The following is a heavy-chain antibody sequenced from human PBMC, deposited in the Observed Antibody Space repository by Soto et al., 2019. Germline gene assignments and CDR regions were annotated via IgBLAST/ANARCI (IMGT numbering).Heavy chain of an antibody. J-gene: IGHJ4*02. CDR3: ARGDRDLSGYFDY. D-gene: IGHD3-3*01. CDR1: GGSISSGNW. CDR2: IYHSGST. Sequence: SETLSLTCAVSGGSISSGNWWSWVRQPPGKGLEWIGEIYHSGSTNYNPSLKSRVTISVDKSKDQFSLKLSSVTAADTAVYYCARGDRDLSGYFDYWGQGTLVTVS. V-gene: IGHV4-4*02.